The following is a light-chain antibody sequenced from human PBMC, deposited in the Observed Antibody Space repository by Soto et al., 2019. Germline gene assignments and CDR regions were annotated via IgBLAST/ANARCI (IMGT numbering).Light chain of an antibody. Sequence: EIVLTQSPATLSLSPGEIATLSCRASQSVSSYLAWYQQKPGQAPRLLIYDASNRSTGIPARFSGSVSGTVFTLSISRLEPDDFPVYYGQQPSDSPSTFGGGAKVQIK. CDR3: QQPSDSPST. J-gene: IGKJ4*01. CDR2: DAS. V-gene: IGKV3-11*01. CDR1: QSVSSY.